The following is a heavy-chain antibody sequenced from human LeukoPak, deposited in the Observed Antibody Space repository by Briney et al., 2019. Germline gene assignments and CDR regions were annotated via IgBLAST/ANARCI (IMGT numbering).Heavy chain of an antibody. CDR2: ISYDANIGSNK. CDR1: GFTFSSYV. J-gene: IGHJ4*02. D-gene: IGHD3-3*01. V-gene: IGHV3-30-3*01. CDR3: ARDGGYDFWSGYYQDY. Sequence: GGSLRLSCAASGFTFSSYVMSWVRQAPGKGLEWVALISYDANIGSNKYYADSVKGRFTISRDNSKNTLYLQMNSLRAEDTAVYYCARDGGYDFWSGYYQDYWGQGTLVTVSS.